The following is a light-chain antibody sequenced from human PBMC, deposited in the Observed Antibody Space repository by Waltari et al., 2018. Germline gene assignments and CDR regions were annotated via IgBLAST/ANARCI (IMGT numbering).Light chain of an antibody. CDR1: QSVSSY. J-gene: IGKJ4*01. Sequence: EIVLTQSPATLSLSPGERATLSCRASQSVSSYLAWYQQKPGQAPRPLIYDASNRATGIPARFSCSGSGTDFTLTISSLEPEDFAVYYCQQRSNWLTFGGGTKVEIK. CDR3: QQRSNWLT. V-gene: IGKV3-11*01. CDR2: DAS.